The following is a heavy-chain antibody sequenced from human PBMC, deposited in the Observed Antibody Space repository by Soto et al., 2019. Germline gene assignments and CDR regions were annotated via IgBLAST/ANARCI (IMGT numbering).Heavy chain of an antibody. CDR2: IIPNFGTP. J-gene: IGHJ4*02. CDR1: GGTFSSYG. Sequence: QVVLVQSGAEVKKPGSSVKVSCKSSGGTFSSYGINWVRQAPGQGPEWMGMIIPNFGTPKYAQKYQGRVTITADESTRTAYMELSSPRSEDTAVYYCARDGRSSSYDYWGQGTLVTVSS. CDR3: ARDGRSSSYDY. V-gene: IGHV1-69*18. D-gene: IGHD6-13*01.